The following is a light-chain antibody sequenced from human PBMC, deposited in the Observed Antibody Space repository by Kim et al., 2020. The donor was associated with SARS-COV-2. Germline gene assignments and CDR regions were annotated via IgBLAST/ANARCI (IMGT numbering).Light chain of an antibody. Sequence: VSPGERATRSCRASQSISTNLAWYQQKSGQAPRLLIYGASTRATGVPVRFSGSGSGTEFTLTIGSLQSEDVAVYYCQTYSKWPMHTFGQGTKLEI. CDR2: GAS. CDR1: QSISTN. V-gene: IGKV3-15*01. CDR3: QTYSKWPMHT. J-gene: IGKJ2*01.